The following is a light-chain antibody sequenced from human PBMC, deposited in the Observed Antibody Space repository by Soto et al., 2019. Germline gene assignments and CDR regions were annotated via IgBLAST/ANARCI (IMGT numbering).Light chain of an antibody. V-gene: IGKV3-20*01. CDR1: QSVSSSY. J-gene: IGKJ1*01. CDR2: GAS. CDR3: QQYGSSLWT. Sequence: EIVLTQSPGTLSLSPGEGATLSCRASQSVSSSYLAWYQQNRGQAPRLLIYGASTRATGTPDRFSGSGSGTDFTLTITRLEPEDFAVYYCQQYGSSLWTFGQGTKVEIK.